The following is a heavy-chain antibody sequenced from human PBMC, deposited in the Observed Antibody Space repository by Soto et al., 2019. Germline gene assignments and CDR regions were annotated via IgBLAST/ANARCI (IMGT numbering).Heavy chain of an antibody. CDR2: IIPIFGTA. D-gene: IGHD6-13*01. CDR1: GGTFSSYA. J-gene: IGHJ3*02. Sequence: ASVKVSCKASGGTFSSYAISWVRQAPGQGLEWMGGIIPIFGTANYAQKFQGRVTITADESTSTAYMELSSLRSEDTAVYYCARDLGQQLVPFGAFDIWGQGTMVTVSS. V-gene: IGHV1-69*13. CDR3: ARDLGQQLVPFGAFDI.